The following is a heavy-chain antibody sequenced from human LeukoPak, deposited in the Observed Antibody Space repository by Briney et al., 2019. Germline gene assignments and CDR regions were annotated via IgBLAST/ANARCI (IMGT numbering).Heavy chain of an antibody. CDR1: GFTFSSYA. J-gene: IGHJ4*02. CDR2: ISYDGSNK. Sequence: PGRSLRLSCAASGFTFSSYAMHWVRQAPGKGLEWVAVISYDGSNKYYADSVKGRFTISRDNSKNTLYLQMNSLRAEDTAVYYCAREDYDSLFDYWGQGTLVTVSS. CDR3: AREDYDSLFDY. D-gene: IGHD3-3*01. V-gene: IGHV3-30-3*01.